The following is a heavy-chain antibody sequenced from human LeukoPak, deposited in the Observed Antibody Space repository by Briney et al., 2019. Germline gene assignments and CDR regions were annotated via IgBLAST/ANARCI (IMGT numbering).Heavy chain of an antibody. CDR3: ARQSISCSSLSYFDY. D-gene: IGHD3-3*02. Sequence: SETLSLTCTVPVGSLSGYYWCWIREPPGEGLERIGNIYDSGSTNYNPSLKSRLTISVDTSKNQCYLKLSSVTAADTAVYYCARQSISCSSLSYFDYWGQGTLVNVSS. CDR2: IYDSGST. CDR1: VGSLSGYY. J-gene: IGHJ4*02. V-gene: IGHV4-59*01.